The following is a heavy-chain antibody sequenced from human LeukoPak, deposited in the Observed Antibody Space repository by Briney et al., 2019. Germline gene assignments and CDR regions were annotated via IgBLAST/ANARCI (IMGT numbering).Heavy chain of an antibody. CDR3: ARGGSLAVAPHLYYFDY. J-gene: IGHJ4*02. D-gene: IGHD6-19*01. Sequence: GASVKVSCKASGYTFIAYYIHWVRQAPGQGLEWMGIINPSGGSTTYAQNFQGRVTMTRDTSTNAVYMELSSLGSEDTAVYYCARGGSLAVAPHLYYFDYWGQGTLVTVSS. CDR1: GYTFIAYY. V-gene: IGHV1-46*01. CDR2: INPSGGST.